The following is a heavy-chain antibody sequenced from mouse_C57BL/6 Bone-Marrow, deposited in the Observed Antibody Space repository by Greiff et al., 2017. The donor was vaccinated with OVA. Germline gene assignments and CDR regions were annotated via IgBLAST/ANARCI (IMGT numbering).Heavy chain of an antibody. J-gene: IGHJ2*01. D-gene: IGHD3-3*01. CDR1: GFTFSSYA. CDR3: ARGGTWGYFDY. Sequence: DVKLVESGGGLVKPGGSLKLSCAASGFTFSSYAMSWVRQTPEKRLEWVATISDGGSYTYYPDNVKGRFTISRDNAKNNLYLQMSHLTSEDTAMYYCARGGTWGYFDYWGQGTTLTVSS. CDR2: ISDGGSYT. V-gene: IGHV5-4*03.